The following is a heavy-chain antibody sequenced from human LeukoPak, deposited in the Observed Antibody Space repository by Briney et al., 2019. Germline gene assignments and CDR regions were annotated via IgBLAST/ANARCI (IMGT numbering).Heavy chain of an antibody. CDR1: GYTFTGNY. J-gene: IGHJ2*01. D-gene: IGHD3-22*01. CDR2: INPNSGGT. CDR3: ARDATPDSSGYYYDPSWYFDL. V-gene: IGHV1-2*02. Sequence: ASVKVSCKASGYTFTGNYMHWVRQAPGQGLECTGWINPNSGGTNYAQKFQGRVTMTRDTSISTAYMELSRLRSDDTAVYYCARDATPDSSGYYYDPSWYFDLWGRGTLVTVSS.